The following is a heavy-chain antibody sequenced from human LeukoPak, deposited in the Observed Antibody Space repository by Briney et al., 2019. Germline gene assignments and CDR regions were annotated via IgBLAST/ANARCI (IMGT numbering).Heavy chain of an antibody. CDR1: GYTFTGYY. V-gene: IGHV1-2*06. D-gene: IGHD2-15*01. Sequence: ASVKVSCKASGYTFTGYYMHWVRQAPGQGLEWMGRINPNSGGTNYAQKFQGRVTMTRDTPISTAYMELSRLRSDDTAVYYCARGYCSGGSCYSYVYNYYYYMDVWGKGTTVTVSS. CDR3: ARGYCSGGSCYSYVYNYYYYMDV. CDR2: INPNSGGT. J-gene: IGHJ6*03.